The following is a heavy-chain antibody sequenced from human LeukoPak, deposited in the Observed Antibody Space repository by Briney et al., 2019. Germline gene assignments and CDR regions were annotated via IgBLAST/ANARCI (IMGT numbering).Heavy chain of an antibody. J-gene: IGHJ4*02. Sequence: GGSLRLSCAASGFTFSSYSMNWVRQAPGKRLEWVSSISSSSSYIYYADSVKGRFTISRDNAKNSLYLQMNSLRAEDTAVYYCARGPSSGYPYYFDYWGQGTLVTVSS. CDR1: GFTFSSYS. CDR3: ARGPSSGYPYYFDY. CDR2: ISSSSSYI. D-gene: IGHD3-22*01. V-gene: IGHV3-21*01.